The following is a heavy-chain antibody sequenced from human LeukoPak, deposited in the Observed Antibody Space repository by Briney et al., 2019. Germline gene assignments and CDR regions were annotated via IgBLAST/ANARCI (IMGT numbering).Heavy chain of an antibody. Sequence: GGSLRLSCAASGFTLNNFGMQWARQAPGKGLEWVAFIRSDGTNDNYADSVKGRFTISRDNSRNTLYLQMNSLRTEDTAVYYCAKVPMIGGVSWLDPWGQGTLVTVSS. CDR3: AKVPMIGGVSWLDP. CDR2: IRSDGTND. CDR1: GFTLNNFG. V-gene: IGHV3-30*02. J-gene: IGHJ5*02. D-gene: IGHD3-16*01.